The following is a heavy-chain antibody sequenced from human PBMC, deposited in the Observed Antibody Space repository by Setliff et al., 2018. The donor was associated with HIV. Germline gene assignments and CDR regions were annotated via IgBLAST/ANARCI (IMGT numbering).Heavy chain of an antibody. CDR1: GYSFTNYW. V-gene: IGHV5-51*01. J-gene: IGHJ4*02. CDR2: IYPDDSDT. D-gene: IGHD1-20*01. Sequence: PGESLKISCMGFGYSFTNYWIAWARQMPGKGLEWMGIIYPDDSDTNYSPSFRGQVTMSADKSINTDYLQWDSLKASDSAMYYCARAKNKWNPGDYWGQGTVVTVS. CDR3: ARAKNKWNPGDY.